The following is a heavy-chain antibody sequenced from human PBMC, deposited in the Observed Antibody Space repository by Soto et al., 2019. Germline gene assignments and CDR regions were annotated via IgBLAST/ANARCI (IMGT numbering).Heavy chain of an antibody. CDR1: GFTFSSYA. D-gene: IGHD3-22*01. Sequence: GGSLRLSCAASGFTFSSYAMSWVRQAPGKGLEWVSAISGSGGSTYYADSVKGRFTISRDNSKNTLYLQMNSLRAEDTAVYYCAKDLNYYDSSGLDYWGQGTLVTVSS. CDR3: AKDLNYYDSSGLDY. CDR2: ISGSGGST. J-gene: IGHJ4*02. V-gene: IGHV3-23*01.